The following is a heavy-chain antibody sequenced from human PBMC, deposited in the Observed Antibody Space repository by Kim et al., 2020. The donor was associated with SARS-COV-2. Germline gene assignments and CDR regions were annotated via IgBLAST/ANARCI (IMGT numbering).Heavy chain of an antibody. CDR1: GVSVSSGSYY. CDR3: SSLSGGEFDP. CDR2: IYYNGNT. D-gene: IGHD2-15*01. V-gene: IGHV4-61*01. Sequence: SETLSLTCSVSGVSVSSGSYYWSSIRQTPGKGLEWIGYIYYNGNTNYNPSLKSRVRISLDTSKNQFSLTLSSVTAADTALYYCSSLSGGEFDPWGQGTLVTVSS. J-gene: IGHJ5*02.